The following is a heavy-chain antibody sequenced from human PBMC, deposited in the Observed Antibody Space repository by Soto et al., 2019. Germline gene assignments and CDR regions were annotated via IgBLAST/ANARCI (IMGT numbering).Heavy chain of an antibody. V-gene: IGHV3-53*04. D-gene: IGHD2-2*01. J-gene: IGHJ6*03. CDR3: ARDGCSSTSCSIGYYMDV. CDR2: IYSGGST. CDR1: GFTVSSNY. Sequence: GGSLRLSCAASGFTVSSNYMSWVRQAPGKGLEWVSVIYSGGSTYYADSVKGRFTISRHNSKNTLYLQMNSLRAEDTAVYYCARDGCSSTSCSIGYYMDVWGKGTTVTVSS.